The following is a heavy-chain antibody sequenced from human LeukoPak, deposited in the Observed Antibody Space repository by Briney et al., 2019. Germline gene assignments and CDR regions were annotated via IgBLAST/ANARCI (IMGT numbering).Heavy chain of an antibody. V-gene: IGHV3-48*03. CDR2: ISNTGNTI. J-gene: IGHJ4*02. D-gene: IGHD6-19*01. CDR3: AGGLGSGWRY. Sequence: PGGSLRLSCTTYESAFSSYEMNWIRQAPGKGLEWVSYISNTGNTIYYTDSVKGRFTISRDNAKNSLYLQVNSLRDEDTALYYCAGGLGSGWRYWGQGTPVTVSS. CDR1: ESAFSSYE.